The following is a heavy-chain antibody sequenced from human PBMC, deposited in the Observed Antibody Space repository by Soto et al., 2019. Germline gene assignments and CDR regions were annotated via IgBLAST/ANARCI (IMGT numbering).Heavy chain of an antibody. V-gene: IGHV3-21*01. J-gene: IGHJ6*03. D-gene: IGHD3-3*01. CDR2: ISSSSSYI. CDR3: ARVGVVNLPELTYYYYYMDV. CDR1: GFTFSSYS. Sequence: GGSLRLSCAASGFTFSSYSMNWVRQAPGKGLEWVSSISSSSSYIYYADSVKGRFTISRDNAKNSLYLQMNSLRAEDTAVYYCARVGVVNLPELTYYYYYMDVWGKGTTVTVSS.